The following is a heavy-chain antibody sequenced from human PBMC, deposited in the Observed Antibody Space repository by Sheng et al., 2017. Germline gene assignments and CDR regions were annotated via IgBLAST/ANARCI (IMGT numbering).Heavy chain of an antibody. D-gene: IGHD3-16*01. Sequence: QVQLQESGPGLVKPSEGPCPLTCVVSAYSISGGYNWGWILQSPGKGLDWVGSISHRGGTSYNPSLKSPSHHSVDTSKNQFSLRLTSVTAADTAIYFCARGNYGPLSWHYFDSWGQGTLVTVSS. V-gene: IGHV4-38-2*01. J-gene: IGHJ4*02. CDR1: AYSISGGYN. CDR3: ARGNYGPLSWHYFDS. CDR2: ISHRGGT.